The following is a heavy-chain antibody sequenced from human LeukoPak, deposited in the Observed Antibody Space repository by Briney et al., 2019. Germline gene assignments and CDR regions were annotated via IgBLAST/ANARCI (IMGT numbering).Heavy chain of an antibody. V-gene: IGHV4-59*01. CDR2: GHYTGST. CDR1: GDSINSYY. Sequence: TSETLSLTCTVSGDSINSYYWNWIRQPPGKGLEWIGYGHYTGSTYKNPSLNSRVAFSVDTSKNQFSLKLSSVTAADTAVYYCARWGEHSALRVHAFDIWGQGTMVTVSS. D-gene: IGHD3-10*01. J-gene: IGHJ3*02. CDR3: ARWGEHSALRVHAFDI.